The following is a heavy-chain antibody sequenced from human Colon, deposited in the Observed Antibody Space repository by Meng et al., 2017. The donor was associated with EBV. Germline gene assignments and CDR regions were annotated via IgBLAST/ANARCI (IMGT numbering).Heavy chain of an antibody. CDR3: AYYFVGRGGTGS. D-gene: IGHD2-8*02. J-gene: IGHJ5*02. CDR2: MYDSGSA. Sequence: QLPLQGSGPGLGKPSGPPPLPCSVPGGAVSSNDYPWGWIRQPPGKGLEWIGCMYDSGSAKYNPSLNSRVTISIGTTRNHFVLKLTSVTAADTAVYYCAYYFVGRGGTGSWGQGTLVTVSS. V-gene: IGHV4-61*03. CDR1: GGAVSSNDYP.